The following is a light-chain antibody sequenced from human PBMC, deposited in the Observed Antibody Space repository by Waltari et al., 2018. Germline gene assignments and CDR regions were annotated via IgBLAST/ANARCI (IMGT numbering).Light chain of an antibody. Sequence: QSALTQPASVSGSPGQSITISCTGTSSDVGSYNLVSWYQHHPGKAPKLMLYEGSKRPSGVSNRFSGSKSGNTASLTIPGLQAEDEADYYCCSYAGSNTYVFGTGTKVTVL. CDR1: SSDVGSYNL. CDR3: CSYAGSNTYV. J-gene: IGLJ1*01. CDR2: EGS. V-gene: IGLV2-23*01.